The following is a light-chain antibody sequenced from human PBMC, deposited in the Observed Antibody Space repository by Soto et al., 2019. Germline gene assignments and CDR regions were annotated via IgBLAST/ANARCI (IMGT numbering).Light chain of an antibody. CDR2: GAS. V-gene: IGKV3-20*01. CDR3: QQYFSSPMT. Sequence: DIVLTQSPGTLSLSPGGSATLSCRASQSVYTFLAWYEQKPGQAPRLLIYGASSRAAGIPDRFSGSGSGTDFILTITRLEPEDFAVYYCQQYFSSPMTFGPGTKVDIK. J-gene: IGKJ3*01. CDR1: QSVYTF.